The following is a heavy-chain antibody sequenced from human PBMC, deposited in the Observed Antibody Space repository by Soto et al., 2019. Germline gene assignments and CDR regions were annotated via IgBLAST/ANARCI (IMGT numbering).Heavy chain of an antibody. D-gene: IGHD3-3*01. J-gene: IGHJ4*02. Sequence: SETLSLTCTVSGGSFSPNSWSWILQPPWKGLEWVGYIYYGGTTSYNPSLQSRVTISVDTSKNQFSLKLSSVTAADTAIYYCAREYDFQHYCDYWGQRTLVTVSS. V-gene: IGHV4-59*01. CDR2: IYYGGTT. CDR1: GGSFSPNS. CDR3: AREYDFQHYCDY.